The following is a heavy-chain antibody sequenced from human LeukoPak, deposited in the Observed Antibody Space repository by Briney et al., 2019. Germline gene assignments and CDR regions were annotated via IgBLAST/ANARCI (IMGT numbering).Heavy chain of an antibody. D-gene: IGHD3-3*01. CDR2: IYHSGST. V-gene: IGHV4-38-2*01. CDR1: GYSISSGYY. CDR3: ARHRVGSGDTYYDFWSGYSGFDP. J-gene: IGHJ5*02. Sequence: SETLSLTCAVSGYSISSGYYWGWIRQPPGKGLEWIGSIYHSGSTYYNPSLKSRVTISVDTSKNQFSLKLSSVAAADTAVYYCARHRVGSGDTYYDFWSGYSGFDPWGQGTLVTVSS.